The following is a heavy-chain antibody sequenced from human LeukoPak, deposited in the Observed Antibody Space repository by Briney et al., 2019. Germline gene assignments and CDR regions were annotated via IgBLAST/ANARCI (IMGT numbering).Heavy chain of an antibody. V-gene: IGHV3-30-3*01. J-gene: IGHJ4*02. CDR3: AREWGAAVDY. CDR2: MSYDGNNN. CDR1: GFTFLNYA. Sequence: GGSLRLSCVASGFTFLNYAVHWVRQAPGKGLEWVALMSYDGNNNYYTDSAKGRFTLSRDNSKNTLYLQMNSLRPEDTAVYYCAREWGAAVDYWGQGTLVTVSS. D-gene: IGHD6-13*01.